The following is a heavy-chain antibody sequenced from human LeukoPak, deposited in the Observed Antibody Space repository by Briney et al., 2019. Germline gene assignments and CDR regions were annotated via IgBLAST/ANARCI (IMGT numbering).Heavy chain of an antibody. CDR2: ISSSGTTI. Sequence: GGSLRLSCAASGFTFSDYYMSWIRQAPGKGLEWVSYISSSGTTIYYADSVKGRFTISRDNAKNSLYLQMNSLRAEDTAVYYCARDKIVGATYFDYWGQGTLVTVSS. D-gene: IGHD1-26*01. CDR1: GFTFSDYY. J-gene: IGHJ4*02. CDR3: ARDKIVGATYFDY. V-gene: IGHV3-11*04.